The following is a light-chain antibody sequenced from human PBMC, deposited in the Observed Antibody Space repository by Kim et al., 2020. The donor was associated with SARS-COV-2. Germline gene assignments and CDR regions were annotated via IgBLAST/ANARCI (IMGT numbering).Light chain of an antibody. CDR2: EVS. V-gene: IGLV2-8*01. Sequence: QSALTQPPSASGSPGQSVTISCTGTSSDVGGYNYVSWYQQHPGKAPKLMIYEVSKRPSGAPDRFSGSKSGNTASLTVSGLQAEDEADYYCSSYAGSNVVFGGGTQLTVL. CDR1: SSDVGGYNY. J-gene: IGLJ2*01. CDR3: SSYAGSNVV.